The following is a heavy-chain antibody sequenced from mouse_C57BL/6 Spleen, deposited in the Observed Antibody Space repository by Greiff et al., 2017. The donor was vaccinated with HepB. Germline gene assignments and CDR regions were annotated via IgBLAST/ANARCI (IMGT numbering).Heavy chain of an antibody. CDR1: GFTFNTYA. J-gene: IGHJ4*01. Sequence: EVQLQESGGGLVQPKGSLKLSCAASGFTFNTYAMHWVRQAPGKGLEWVARIRSKSSNYATYYADSVKDRFTISRDDSQSMLYLQMNNLKTEDTAMYYCVREGLTTVVPTGDAMDYWGKGTSVTVSS. CDR2: IRSKSSNYAT. CDR3: VREGLTTVVPTGDAMDY. D-gene: IGHD1-1*01. V-gene: IGHV10-3*01.